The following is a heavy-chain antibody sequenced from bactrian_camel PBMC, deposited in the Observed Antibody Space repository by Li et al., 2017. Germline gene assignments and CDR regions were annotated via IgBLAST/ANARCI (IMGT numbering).Heavy chain of an antibody. D-gene: IGHD1*01. Sequence: QVQLVESGGGSVQAGGSLRLSCAASGYTFSRYSMGWFRQAPGKPREGVAAIDSDGSTSYADTVKGLFTISKDNAKIALYLQLNSLQPEDTAMYYCAARIMSRVCPLLANRHHAFEYWGKGTQVTVS. CDR1: GYTFSRYS. J-gene: IGHJ7*01. CDR2: IDSDGST. V-gene: IGHV3S53*01.